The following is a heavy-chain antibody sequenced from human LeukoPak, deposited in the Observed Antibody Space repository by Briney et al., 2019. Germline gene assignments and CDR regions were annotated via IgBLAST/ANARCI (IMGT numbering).Heavy chain of an antibody. D-gene: IGHD5-18*01. J-gene: IGHJ6*02. CDR1: GGSISSGGYY. V-gene: IGHV4-30-4*01. Sequence: SQTLSLTCTVSGGSISSGGYYWSWIRQPPGKGLEWIGYIYYSGSTYYNPSLKSRVTISVDTSKNQFSLKLSSVTAADTAVYYCANVDTATLGMDVWGQGTTVTVSS. CDR2: IYYSGST. CDR3: ANVDTATLGMDV.